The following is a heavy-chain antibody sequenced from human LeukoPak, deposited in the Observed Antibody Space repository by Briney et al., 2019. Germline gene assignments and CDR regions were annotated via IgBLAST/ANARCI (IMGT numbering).Heavy chain of an antibody. Sequence: ASVKVSCKASGYAFTGYYMHWVRQAPGQGLEWMGRINPNSGGTNYAQKFQGRVTMTRDTSISTAYMELSRLRSDDTAVYYCARSPVASSWYEVTPNWFDPWGQGTLVTASS. CDR2: INPNSGGT. V-gene: IGHV1-2*06. CDR1: GYAFTGYY. J-gene: IGHJ5*02. D-gene: IGHD6-13*01. CDR3: ARSPVASSWYEVTPNWFDP.